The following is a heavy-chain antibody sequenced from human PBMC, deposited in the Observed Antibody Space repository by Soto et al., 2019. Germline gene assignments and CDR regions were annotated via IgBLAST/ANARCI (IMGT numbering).Heavy chain of an antibody. V-gene: IGHV1-18*01. CDR3: ARDLGNPGIAVAGTNWFDP. J-gene: IGHJ5*02. CDR1: GYTFTSYG. D-gene: IGHD6-19*01. CDR2: ISAYNGNT. Sequence: GASVKVSCKASGYTFTSYGISWVQQAPGQELEWMGWISAYNGNTNYAQKLQGRVTMTTDTSTSTAYMELRSLRSDDTAVYYCARDLGNPGIAVAGTNWFDPWGQGTLVTVSS.